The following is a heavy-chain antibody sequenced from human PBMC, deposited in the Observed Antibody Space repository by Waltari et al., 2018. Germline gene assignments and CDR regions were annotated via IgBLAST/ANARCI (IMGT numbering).Heavy chain of an antibody. J-gene: IGHJ5*02. CDR2: IYYSGST. CDR1: GGSISSYY. V-gene: IGHV4-59*08. Sequence: QVQLQESGPGLVKPSETLSLTCTVSGGSISSYYWSWIRQPPGKGLEWIGYIYYSGSTNYNPSLKSRVTISVDTSKNQFSLKLSSVTAADTAVYYCARHSLPQYPQELNWFDPWGQGTLVTVSS. CDR3: ARHSLPQYPQELNWFDP. D-gene: IGHD1-26*01.